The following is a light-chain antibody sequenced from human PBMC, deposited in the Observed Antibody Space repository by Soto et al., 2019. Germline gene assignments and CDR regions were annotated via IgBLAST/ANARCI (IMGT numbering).Light chain of an antibody. Sequence: DIQMTQSPSSLSASVGDRVTITCRASQDITNYLAWYQQKPGKVPKLLIYVASTLQSGVPSRFSGSGSGTIFILTISSLQPEDVATYYCQKYNSAPWTFGQGTKVEIK. CDR1: QDITNY. CDR2: VAS. V-gene: IGKV1-27*01. J-gene: IGKJ1*01. CDR3: QKYNSAPWT.